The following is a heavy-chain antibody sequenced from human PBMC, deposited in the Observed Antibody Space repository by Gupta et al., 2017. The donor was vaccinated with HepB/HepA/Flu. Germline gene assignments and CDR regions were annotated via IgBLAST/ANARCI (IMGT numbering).Heavy chain of an antibody. CDR1: GFNLNNYG. V-gene: IGHV3-23*01. Sequence: EVRLLESGGGLVEPGGSLRLSCVLSGFNLNNYGLSWVRQAPEKGLEWVSTTLGGGGGTYYTDSVRGRFTISRDNSRNTFYLQMNNLRADDTAVYFCARDLYGSEDSWGQGTLVTVSS. CDR3: ARDLYGSEDS. CDR2: TLGGGGGT. D-gene: IGHD3-10*01. J-gene: IGHJ5*02.